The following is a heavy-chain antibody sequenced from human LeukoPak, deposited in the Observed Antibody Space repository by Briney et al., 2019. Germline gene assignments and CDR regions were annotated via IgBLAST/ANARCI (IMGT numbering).Heavy chain of an antibody. CDR3: GREGDRGQWLVRDDY. CDR2: INWNGGST. V-gene: IGHV3-20*04. Sequence: GGSLRLSCAASGFTLDDYGMSWVCQAPGKGLEWVSDINWNGGSTGYADSVKGRFTISRDNAKNSLYLQMNSLRAEDTAVYYCGREGDRGQWLVRDDYWGQGTLVTVSS. D-gene: IGHD6-19*01. CDR1: GFTLDDYG. J-gene: IGHJ4*02.